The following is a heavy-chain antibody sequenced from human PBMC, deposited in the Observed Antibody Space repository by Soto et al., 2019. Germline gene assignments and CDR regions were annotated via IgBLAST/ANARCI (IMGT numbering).Heavy chain of an antibody. V-gene: IGHV4-34*01. J-gene: IGHJ6*02. Sequence: PSETLSLTCASYGGSFSDHYSTWIRQSPGKGLEWIGEIHQSGGTNYNPSLKGRATISLDTAMNLFSLKLTSVTAADTAVYYCARGRPFYYYGLDLWGQGTTVTVSS. CDR3: ARGRPFYYYGLDL. CDR2: IHQSGGT. CDR1: GGSFSDHY.